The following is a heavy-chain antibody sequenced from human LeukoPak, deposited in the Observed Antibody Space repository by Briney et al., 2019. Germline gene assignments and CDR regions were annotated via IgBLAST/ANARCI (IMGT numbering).Heavy chain of an antibody. CDR1: GGSISGSNYY. CDR3: ARGSWAARPDY. J-gene: IGHJ4*02. V-gene: IGHV4-39*01. D-gene: IGHD6-6*01. Sequence: SETLSLTCTVSGGSISGSNYYWAWIRQPPGKGLEWIASIHYSGTTYYTPSLKTRFTISVDTSKNQFSLRLSSVTAADTAVYYCARGSWAARPDYWGQGTLVTVSS. CDR2: IHYSGTT.